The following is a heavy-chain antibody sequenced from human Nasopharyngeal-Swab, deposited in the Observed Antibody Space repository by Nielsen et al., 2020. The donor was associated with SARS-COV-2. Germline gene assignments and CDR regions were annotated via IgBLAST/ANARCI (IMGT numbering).Heavy chain of an antibody. CDR2: ISYDGSLK. D-gene: IGHD5-12*01. J-gene: IGHJ4*02. CDR1: GFTLSTYA. Sequence: GGSLRLSCEASGFTLSTYAMHWVRQAPGKGLEWVAVISYDGSLKKSADSVEGRFTISRDNSKNTLYLQMNSLRVDDTAVYYCARGGSSGESSFDYWGQGTLVTVSA. CDR3: ARGGSSGESSFDY. V-gene: IGHV3-30-3*01.